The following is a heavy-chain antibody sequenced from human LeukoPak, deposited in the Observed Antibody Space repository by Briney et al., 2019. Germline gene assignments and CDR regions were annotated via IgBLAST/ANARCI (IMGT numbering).Heavy chain of an antibody. V-gene: IGHV1-2*02. CDR3: ARDWYYGDGYFDY. CDR1: GYTFTDYY. Sequence: GASVKVSCKASGYTFTDYYIHWVRQAPGQGLEWMGWIHPNSGVTNSAQKLQGRVTMTRDTSITTVNMELNRLRSDDTAVYYCARDWYYGDGYFDYWGQGTLVTVSS. CDR2: IHPNSGVT. D-gene: IGHD4-17*01. J-gene: IGHJ4*02.